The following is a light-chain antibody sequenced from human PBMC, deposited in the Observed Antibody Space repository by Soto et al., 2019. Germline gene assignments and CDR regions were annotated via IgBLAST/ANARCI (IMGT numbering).Light chain of an antibody. J-gene: IGLJ2*01. CDR3: QSYDSSLSGYVV. Sequence: QYVLTQPPSVSGARGQRVTISCTGSSSNIGAGYDVHWYQQLPGTAPKLLIYGNSNRPSGVPDRFSGSKSGTSASLAITGLQAEDEADYYCQSYDSSLSGYVVFGGGTQLTVL. CDR2: GNS. V-gene: IGLV1-40*01. CDR1: SSNIGAGYD.